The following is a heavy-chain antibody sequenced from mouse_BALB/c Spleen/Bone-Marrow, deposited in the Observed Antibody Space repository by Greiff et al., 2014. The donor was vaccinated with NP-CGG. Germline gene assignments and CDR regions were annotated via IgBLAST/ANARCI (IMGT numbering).Heavy chain of an antibody. D-gene: IGHD2-10*02. J-gene: IGHJ4*01. CDR1: GFTFSDYY. Sequence: EVQVVESGGGLVKPGGSLKLSCAASGFTFSDYYMYWVRQTPEKRLEWVATISDGGTYTFYPDSVKGRFTISRDNAKNNLYLQMSSLQSEDTAMYYCTRSGKRYGAMDYRGQGTSVTVSS. CDR2: ISDGGTYT. V-gene: IGHV5-4*02. CDR3: TRSGKRYGAMDY.